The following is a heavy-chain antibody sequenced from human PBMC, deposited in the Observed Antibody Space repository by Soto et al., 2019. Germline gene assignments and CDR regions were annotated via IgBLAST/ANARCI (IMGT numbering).Heavy chain of an antibody. CDR1: GGSFSGYY. CDR2: INHSGST. J-gene: IGHJ4*02. CDR3: ARGRPINSGSYPFDY. V-gene: IGHV4-34*01. Sequence: SETLSLTCAVYGGSFSGYYWSWIRQPPGKGLEWIGEINHSGSTNYNPSLKSRVTISVDTSKNQFSLKLSSVTAADTAVYYCARGRPINSGSYPFDYWGQGXLVTVYS. D-gene: IGHD1-26*01.